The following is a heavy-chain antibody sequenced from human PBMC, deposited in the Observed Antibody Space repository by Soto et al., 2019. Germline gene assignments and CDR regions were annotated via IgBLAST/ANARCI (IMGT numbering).Heavy chain of an antibody. Sequence: QVQLVQYGAEVKKPGSSVKVSCKASGGTFSSYTINWVRQARGQGLEWMGRIVPFLDIVNYAQKFQGRVTITADTSTKTAYRGLSSLRSEDTGVYYCVSGRYGDAWIDPWGQGALVTISS. J-gene: IGHJ5*02. D-gene: IGHD4-17*01. CDR1: GGTFSSYT. CDR3: VSGRYGDAWIDP. CDR2: IVPFLDIV. V-gene: IGHV1-69*02.